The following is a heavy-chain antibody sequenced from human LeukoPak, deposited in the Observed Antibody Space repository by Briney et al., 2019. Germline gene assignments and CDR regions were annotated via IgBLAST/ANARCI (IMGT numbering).Heavy chain of an antibody. CDR1: GFTFSSYS. V-gene: IGHV3-21*04. Sequence: GGSLRLSCAASGFTFSSYSMNWVRQAPGKGLEWVSSISSSSSYIYYADSVKGRFTISRDNAKNSLYLQMNSLRAEDTALYYCARAVDSDTAMVTGYYYYMDVRGKGTTVTVSS. D-gene: IGHD5-18*01. CDR2: ISSSSSYI. J-gene: IGHJ6*03. CDR3: ARAVDSDTAMVTGYYYYMDV.